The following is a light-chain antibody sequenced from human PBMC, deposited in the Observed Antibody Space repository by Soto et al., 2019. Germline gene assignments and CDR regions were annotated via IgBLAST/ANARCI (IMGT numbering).Light chain of an antibody. CDR3: QQRSNWLIT. CDR1: QSVSSY. Sequence: EIVLTQSPATLSLSPGERATLSCRASQSVSSYLAWYQQKPGQAPRLLNYDASNRATGIPARFSGSGSGTDFTLTISSLEPEDFAVYYCQQRSNWLITFGQGTRLEIK. CDR2: DAS. J-gene: IGKJ5*01. V-gene: IGKV3-11*01.